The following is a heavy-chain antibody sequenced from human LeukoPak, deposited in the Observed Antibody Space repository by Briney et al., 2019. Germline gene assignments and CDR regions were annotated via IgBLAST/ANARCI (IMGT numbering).Heavy chain of an antibody. J-gene: IGHJ6*03. D-gene: IGHD3-22*01. V-gene: IGHV1-18*01. Sequence: ASVKVSCKAAGDTISAYSLNWVRQAPGQGLEWMGWISAYNGNTNYAQKLQGRVTMTTDTSTSTAYMELRSLRSDDTAVYYCARVHSSGYYYYYYYMDVWGKGTTVTVSS. CDR3: ARVHSSGYYYYYYYMDV. CDR2: ISAYNGNT. CDR1: GDTISAYS.